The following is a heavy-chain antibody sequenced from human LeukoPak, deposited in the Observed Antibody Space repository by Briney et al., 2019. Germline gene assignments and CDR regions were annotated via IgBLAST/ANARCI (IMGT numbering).Heavy chain of an antibody. CDR1: GGTFSSYT. CDR3: ARDRSGYNPEYFQH. J-gene: IGHJ1*01. D-gene: IGHD3-22*01. Sequence: SVKVSCKASGGTFSSYTISWVRQAPGQGLEWMGRIIPILGIANYAQKFQGRVTISADKSTSTAYMELSSLRSEDTAVYYCARDRSGYNPEYFQHWGQGTLVTVSS. V-gene: IGHV1-69*04. CDR2: IIPILGIA.